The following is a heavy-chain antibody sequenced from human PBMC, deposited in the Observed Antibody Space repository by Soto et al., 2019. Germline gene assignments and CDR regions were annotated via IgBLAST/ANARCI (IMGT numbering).Heavy chain of an antibody. CDR1: GTIFSSYT. CDR3: ARGLGGRMDD. J-gene: IGHJ6*02. CDR2: IIPILGET. V-gene: IGHV1-69*08. Sequence: VQLVQSGAEVKKPGSSVRVSCKASGTIFSSYTISWVRQAPGQGLEWMGRIIPILGETNSAQKFQDRVTLTADNSTNTAYMELNSLRLEDTAVYYCARGLGGRMDDWGQGTTVTVSS. D-gene: IGHD3-16*01.